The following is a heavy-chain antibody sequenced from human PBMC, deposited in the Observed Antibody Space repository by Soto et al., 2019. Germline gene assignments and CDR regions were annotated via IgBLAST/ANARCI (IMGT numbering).Heavy chain of an antibody. CDR1: GYSFTSYW. D-gene: IGHD3-9*01. V-gene: IGHV5-51*01. CDR2: IYPGDSDT. Sequence: PGESLKISCKGSGYSFTSYWIGWVRQMPGKGLEWMGIIYPGDSDTRYSPSFQGQATISADKSISTAYLQWSSLKASDTAMYYCARHGTIDVLRYFDWPTSYYGMDVWGQGTTVTVSS. J-gene: IGHJ6*02. CDR3: ARHGTIDVLRYFDWPTSYYGMDV.